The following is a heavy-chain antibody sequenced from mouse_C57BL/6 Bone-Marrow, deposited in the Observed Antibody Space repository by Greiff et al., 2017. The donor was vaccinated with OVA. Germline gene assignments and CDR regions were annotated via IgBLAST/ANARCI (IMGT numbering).Heavy chain of an antibody. V-gene: IGHV5-9-1*02. CDR2: ISSGGDYI. J-gene: IGHJ3*01. CDR1: GFTFSSYA. Sequence: EVQVVESGEGLVKPGGSLKLSCAASGFTFSSYAMSWVRQTPEKRLEWVAYISSGGDYIYYADTVKGRFTISRDNARNTLYLQMSSLKSEDTARYYCTRDRGLLAYWGQGTLVTVSA. CDR3: TRDRGLLAY.